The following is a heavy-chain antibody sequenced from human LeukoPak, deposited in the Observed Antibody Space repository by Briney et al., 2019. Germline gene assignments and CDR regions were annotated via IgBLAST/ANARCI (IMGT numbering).Heavy chain of an antibody. CDR3: AKGYTDFDF. Sequence: GGSLRLSCAASGFTFSSYGMHWVRQAPGKGLEWVAVISYDGTDKYYADSVKGRFTISRDNSKNTLYLQMNSLRAEDTALYYCAKGYTDFDFWGQGTLVTVSS. CDR2: ISYDGTDK. CDR1: GFTFSSYG. D-gene: IGHD3-16*02. J-gene: IGHJ4*02. V-gene: IGHV3-30*06.